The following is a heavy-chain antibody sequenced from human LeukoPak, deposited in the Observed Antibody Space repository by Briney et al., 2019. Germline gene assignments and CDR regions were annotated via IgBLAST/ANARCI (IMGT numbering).Heavy chain of an antibody. J-gene: IGHJ4*02. V-gene: IGHV1-69*13. Sequence: SVKVSCKASGGTFSSYAISWVRQAPGQGLEWMGGIIPIFGTANYAQKFQGRVTITADESTSTAYMELSSLRAEDTAVYYCAREEYSSSWYFDYWGQGTLVTVSS. D-gene: IGHD6-13*01. CDR3: AREEYSSSWYFDY. CDR2: IIPIFGTA. CDR1: GGTFSSYA.